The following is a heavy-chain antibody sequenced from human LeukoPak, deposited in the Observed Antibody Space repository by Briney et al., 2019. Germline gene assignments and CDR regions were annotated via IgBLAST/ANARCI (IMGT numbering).Heavy chain of an antibody. J-gene: IGHJ6*03. D-gene: IGHD3-22*01. V-gene: IGHV3-30*02. CDR1: GFTFSTYG. CDR3: AKGGVTDSSGYYSGYYFYMDV. Sequence: GGSLRLSCAASGFTFSTYGFHWVRQARGKGLEWATFIRYDGSKKYYGDSVKGRFTISRDNSKNTLYLQMNSLGAEDTAVYYCAKGGVTDSSGYYSGYYFYMDVWGKGTTVTVSS. CDR2: IRYDGSKK.